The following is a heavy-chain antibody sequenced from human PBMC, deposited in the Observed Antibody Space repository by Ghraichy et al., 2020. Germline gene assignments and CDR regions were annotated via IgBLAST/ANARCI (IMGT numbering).Heavy chain of an antibody. CDR1: GGSINSSNYY. D-gene: IGHD3-22*01. Sequence: SQTLSLTCNVSGGSINSSNYYWGWIRQPPGKGLEWIGILYYSGSTYYNPSLKSRVTISVDTSKNQFSLKLSSVTAADTAVYYCARLKVMVVVITWYFDYWGQGTLVTVSS. V-gene: IGHV4-39*01. CDR2: LYYSGST. CDR3: ARLKVMVVVITWYFDY. J-gene: IGHJ4*02.